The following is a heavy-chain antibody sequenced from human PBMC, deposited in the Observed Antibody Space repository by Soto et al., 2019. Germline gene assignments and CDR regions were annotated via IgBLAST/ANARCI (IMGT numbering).Heavy chain of an antibody. Sequence: GALRLSCXASGFTFSSYAMHWVRQAPGKGLEWVAVISYDGSNKYYADSVKGRFTISRDNSKNTLYLQMNSLRAEDTAVYYCARELTNTYYYDSRALGAFDIWGQGTMVTVSS. CDR1: GFTFSSYA. J-gene: IGHJ3*02. D-gene: IGHD3-22*01. CDR2: ISYDGSNK. CDR3: ARELTNTYYYDSRALGAFDI. V-gene: IGHV3-30-3*01.